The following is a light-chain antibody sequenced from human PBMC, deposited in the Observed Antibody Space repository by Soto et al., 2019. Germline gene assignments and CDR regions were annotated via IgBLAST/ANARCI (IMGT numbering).Light chain of an antibody. CDR3: QQVKHYPLT. Sequence: DIQLTQSPSFLSASVGDRVTITCRASQDISTHLAWYQQKPGRAPKLLIFSASTLQSGVPSGFSCSGSGTEFTLTISSLQPEDFATYYCQQVKHYPLTFGGGTKVEIK. CDR1: QDISTH. CDR2: SAS. J-gene: IGKJ4*01. V-gene: IGKV1-9*01.